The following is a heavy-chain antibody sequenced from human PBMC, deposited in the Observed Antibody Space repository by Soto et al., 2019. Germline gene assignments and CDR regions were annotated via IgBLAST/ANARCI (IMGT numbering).Heavy chain of an antibody. D-gene: IGHD3-10*01. Sequence: PGESLKISCKGSGYNSGYSFTNYWFSWVRQMPGKGLEWMGRIDPSDSYTNYSPSFEGHVTISADKSSNTAYLQWSSLKAPDTAMYYCARHGVRYYYYGMDVWGQGTTVTVSS. CDR3: ARHGVRYYYYGMDV. CDR2: IDPSDSYT. V-gene: IGHV5-10-1*01. CDR1: GYNSGYSFTNYW. J-gene: IGHJ6*02.